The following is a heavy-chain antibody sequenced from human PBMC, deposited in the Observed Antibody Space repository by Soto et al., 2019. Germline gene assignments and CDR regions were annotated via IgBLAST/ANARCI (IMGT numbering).Heavy chain of an antibody. CDR3: TRESRHSSGWYGAFDI. CDR1: GLTLSNAW. CDR2: IKSNTDGGTA. J-gene: IGHJ3*02. V-gene: IGHV3-15*01. D-gene: IGHD6-19*01. Sequence: AASLRISLAAAGLTLSNAWMRLVRKAPRMWLDLFGRIKSNTDGGTADYPAPVTGRFTISRDDSKSTLYLYMNSLKTEDTAVYFCTRESRHSSGWYGAFDIWGQGTMVTVSS.